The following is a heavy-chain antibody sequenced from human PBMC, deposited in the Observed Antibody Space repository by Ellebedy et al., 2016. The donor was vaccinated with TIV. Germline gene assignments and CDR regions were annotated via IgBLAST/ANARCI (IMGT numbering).Heavy chain of an antibody. CDR1: GCTFTNFW. D-gene: IGHD1-26*01. J-gene: IGHJ4*02. CDR2: IKQDGREK. CDR3: VKEGKVGANRDRFDY. Sequence: GESLKISCAASGCTFTNFWMSWVRQAPGKGLELVANIKQDGREKYYVDSVKGRFTISRDNAKNSVYLQMNSLRAEDTAVYYCVKEGKVGANRDRFDYWGQGTLVTVSS. V-gene: IGHV3-7*01.